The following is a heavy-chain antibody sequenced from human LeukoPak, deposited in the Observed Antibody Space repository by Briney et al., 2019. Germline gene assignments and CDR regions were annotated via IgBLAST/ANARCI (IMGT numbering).Heavy chain of an antibody. CDR2: ISSSGSTI. D-gene: IGHD4-17*01. V-gene: IGHV3-48*03. J-gene: IGHJ4*02. CDR1: GFTFSSDE. Sequence: PGWALRLSCAASGFTFSSDEMNWVRQAPGKGLEWVSYISSSGSTIYYADSVKGRFTISRDNAKNSLYLQMNSLRAEDTAVYFCARLERYGDSPFDYWDQGTLVTVSS. CDR3: ARLERYGDSPFDY.